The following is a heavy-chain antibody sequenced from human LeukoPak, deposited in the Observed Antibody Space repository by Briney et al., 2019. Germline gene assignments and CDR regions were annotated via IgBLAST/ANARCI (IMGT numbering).Heavy chain of an antibody. CDR3: AREIAARPPQKDAFDI. J-gene: IGHJ3*02. V-gene: IGHV1-2*02. Sequence: ASVKVSCKASGYTFTSYGISWVRQAPGQGLEWMGWINPNSGGTNYAQKFQGRVTMTRDTSISTAYMELSRLRSDDTAVYYCAREIAARPPQKDAFDIWGQGTMVTVSS. CDR2: INPNSGGT. CDR1: GYTFTSYG. D-gene: IGHD6-6*01.